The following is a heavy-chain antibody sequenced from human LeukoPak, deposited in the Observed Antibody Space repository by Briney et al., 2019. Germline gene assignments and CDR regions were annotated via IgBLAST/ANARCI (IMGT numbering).Heavy chain of an antibody. CDR2: INPNDGST. J-gene: IGHJ4*02. CDR3: VRAPRDSSTMLDY. Sequence: APGQXXXXXALINPNDGSTTYAHKFQGRVTMTRDTSTSTVYMDLSRLTSEDTAVYYCVRAPRDSSTMLDYWGQGTLVTVSS. V-gene: IGHV1-46*01. D-gene: IGHD6-13*01.